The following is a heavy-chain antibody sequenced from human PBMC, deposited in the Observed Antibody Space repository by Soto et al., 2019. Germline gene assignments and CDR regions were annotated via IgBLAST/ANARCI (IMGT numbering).Heavy chain of an antibody. Sequence: QVQLQESGPGLVKPSETLSLTCTVSGGSISSYYWSWIRQPPGKGLEWIGYIYYSGSTNYNPSLKSRGTISVDTSKNQFSLKLSSVTAADTAVYYCARDRVDTAMVTRSRYFDLWGRGTLVTVSS. CDR3: ARDRVDTAMVTRSRYFDL. CDR1: GGSISSYY. J-gene: IGHJ2*01. CDR2: IYYSGST. D-gene: IGHD5-18*01. V-gene: IGHV4-59*01.